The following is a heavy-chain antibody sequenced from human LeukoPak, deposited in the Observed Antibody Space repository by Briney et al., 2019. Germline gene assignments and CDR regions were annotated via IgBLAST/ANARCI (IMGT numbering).Heavy chain of an antibody. CDR2: MSSSRNTI. J-gene: IGHJ4*02. Sequence: PGGSLRLSCAASGFIISHYGMNWVRQAPGKGLEWLSYMSSSRNTIYYADSAKGRFTISRDDGNNSLSLQMSSLRDEDTAIYYCARVYDGAYHLDHWGQGTLVTVSS. CDR3: ARVYDGAYHLDH. D-gene: IGHD5/OR15-5a*01. V-gene: IGHV3-48*02. CDR1: GFIISHYG.